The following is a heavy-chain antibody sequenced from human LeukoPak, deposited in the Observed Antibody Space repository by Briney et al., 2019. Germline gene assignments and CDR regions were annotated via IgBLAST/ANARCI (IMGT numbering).Heavy chain of an antibody. CDR3: ARGGQWLVLEKDAFDI. V-gene: IGHV4-34*01. D-gene: IGHD6-19*01. Sequence: SETLSLTCAVYGGSFSGYYWSWLRQPPGKGLEWIGEINHSGSTNYNPSLKSRVTISVDTSKNQFSLKLSSVTAADTAVYYCARGGQWLVLEKDAFDIWGQGTMVTVSS. CDR2: INHSGST. CDR1: GGSFSGYY. J-gene: IGHJ3*02.